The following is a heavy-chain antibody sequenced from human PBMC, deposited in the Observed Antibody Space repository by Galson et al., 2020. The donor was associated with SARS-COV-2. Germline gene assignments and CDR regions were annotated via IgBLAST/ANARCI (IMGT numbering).Heavy chain of an antibody. D-gene: IGHD6-19*01. CDR1: GYSFKDYW. J-gene: IGHJ4*02. V-gene: IGHV5-51*01. CDR3: ARHGASSGWYEGIDF. CDR2: LYPDDSYT. Sequence: GESLKISCKTSGYSFKDYWIGWVRQMPGKGLQWMGVLYPDDSYTKYNPSFEGQVTLSADKSTATVHLQWNSLRASDTARYYCARHGASSGWYEGIDFWGQGTLVTVSS.